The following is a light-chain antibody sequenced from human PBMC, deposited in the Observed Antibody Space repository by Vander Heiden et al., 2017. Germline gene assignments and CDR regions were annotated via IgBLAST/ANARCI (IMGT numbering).Light chain of an antibody. CDR2: RNN. CDR1: SSNIGSNY. V-gene: IGLV1-47*01. CDR3: AAWDDSLRV. J-gene: IGLJ1*01. Sequence: SVLTPPPSASGTPGQRVTISCSGSSSNIGSNYVYWYQQHPGTAHKLLIYRNNQRPSGVPDRFSGSKSGTSASRAISGLRSEDEADYYCAAWDDSLRVFGTGTKVTVL.